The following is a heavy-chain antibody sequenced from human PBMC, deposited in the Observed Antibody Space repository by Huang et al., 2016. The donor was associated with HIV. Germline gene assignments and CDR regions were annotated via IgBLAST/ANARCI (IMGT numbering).Heavy chain of an antibody. CDR2: ISNNGRNK. V-gene: IGHV3-30*18. CDR1: GFTFSDYG. Sequence: QLQLVQSGGGVVLPGRSLSLSCVASGFTFSDYGIHWVSQPPVNGLEWVACISNNGRNKYYADSVKVRFTIFRDNSKSTLYLQMNSLRAEDTAVYYCAKTYYYDSGGYDAFDVWGQGTMVTVSS. CDR3: AKTYYYDSGGYDAFDV. J-gene: IGHJ3*01. D-gene: IGHD3-22*01.